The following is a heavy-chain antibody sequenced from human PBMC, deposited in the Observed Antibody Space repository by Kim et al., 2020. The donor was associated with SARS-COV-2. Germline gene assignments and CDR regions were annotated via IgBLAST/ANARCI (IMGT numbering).Heavy chain of an antibody. J-gene: IGHJ3*02. CDR1: GGSFSGYY. CDR3: ASKRWTRAFDI. Sequence: SETLSLTCAVYGGSFSGYYWSWIRQPPGKGLEWIGEINHSGSTNYNPSLKSRVTISVDTSKNQFSLKLSSVTAADTAVYYCASKRWTRAFDIWGQGTMVTVSS. V-gene: IGHV4-34*01. D-gene: IGHD3-16*01. CDR2: INHSGST.